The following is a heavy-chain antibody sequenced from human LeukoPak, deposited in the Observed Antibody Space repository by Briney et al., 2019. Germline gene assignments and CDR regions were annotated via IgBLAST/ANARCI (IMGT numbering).Heavy chain of an antibody. D-gene: IGHD5-24*01. CDR3: AGESPDMATING. Sequence: PSLTLSLTCTVSGASISGGSYYWSWIRQPAGKGLDWIGRIYTTGSTNYNPSLKSRVTISVDTSKNQFSLELNSVTAADTAVYYCAGESPDMATINGWGQGTLVTVSS. CDR2: IYTTGST. V-gene: IGHV4-61*02. J-gene: IGHJ4*02. CDR1: GASISGGSYY.